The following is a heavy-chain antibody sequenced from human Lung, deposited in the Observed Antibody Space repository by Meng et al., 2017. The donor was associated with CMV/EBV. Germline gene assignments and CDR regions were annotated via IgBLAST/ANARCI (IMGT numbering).Heavy chain of an antibody. CDR3: ARAYYYDNSGYYIAPNYYCDGLDV. D-gene: IGHD3-22*01. CDR2: ISSSSSYI. Sequence: ESLKISLPGSGLPFSRYSMHWVRQAPGTGLEWVSSISSSSSYIYYADSVTGRFTIYRDNAKNSLYLQMNSLRAEATAVYYCARAYYYDNSGYYIAPNYYCDGLDVWGQGXTVTVSS. CDR1: GLPFSRYS. J-gene: IGHJ6*02. V-gene: IGHV3-21*01.